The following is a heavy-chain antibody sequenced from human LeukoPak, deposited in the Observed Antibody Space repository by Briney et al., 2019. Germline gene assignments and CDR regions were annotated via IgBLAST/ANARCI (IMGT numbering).Heavy chain of an antibody. Sequence: GESLKISCKGSGYIFTSYWIGWVRQLPGKGLEWMGIIYPGDSDTRYSPSFQGQVTISADKSISTAYLQWSSLKASDTAMYYCARLGAYCGGVCYPDFDYWGQGTLVTVSS. J-gene: IGHJ4*02. V-gene: IGHV5-51*01. CDR3: ARLGAYCGGVCYPDFDY. CDR2: IYPGDSDT. D-gene: IGHD2-21*02. CDR1: GYIFTSYW.